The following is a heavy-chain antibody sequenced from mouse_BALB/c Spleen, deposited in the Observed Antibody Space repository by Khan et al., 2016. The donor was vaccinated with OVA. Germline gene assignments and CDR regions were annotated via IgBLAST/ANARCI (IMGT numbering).Heavy chain of an antibody. CDR3: ARPYYGSAWFAY. CDR2: LWAGGST. V-gene: IGHV2-9*02. J-gene: IGHJ3*01. CDR1: GFSLTSYG. Sequence: QVQLKQSGPGLVAPSQSLSITCTVSGFSLTSYGVHWVRQPPGKGLEWLGVLWAGGSTNYNSALMSRLTISKDNSKNQVFLKMNCLQTYDTSMYYCARPYYGSAWFAYWGQGTLVTVSA. D-gene: IGHD1-1*01.